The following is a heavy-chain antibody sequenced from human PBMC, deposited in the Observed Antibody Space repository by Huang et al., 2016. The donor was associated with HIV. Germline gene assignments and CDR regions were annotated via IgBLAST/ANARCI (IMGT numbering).Heavy chain of an antibody. J-gene: IGHJ4*02. CDR2: IIGTGNTP. V-gene: IGHV3-23*01. CDR3: AKVRGSGSFYNDN. Sequence: EVQLLESGGGLVQPGGSLRLSCAASGFTFNSYAMSWFRQAQGKGRELVSAIIGTGNTPYYADSVKGRFTISRDNARNTLYLQLNSLRPDDTAIYYCAKVRGSGSFYNDNWGQGTLVTVSS. CDR1: GFTFNSYA. D-gene: IGHD3-10*01.